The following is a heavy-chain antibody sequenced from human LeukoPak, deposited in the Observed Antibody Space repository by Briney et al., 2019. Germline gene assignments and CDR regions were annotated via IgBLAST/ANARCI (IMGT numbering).Heavy chain of an antibody. CDR2: ISYDGSNK. CDR3: ASRGITMVRGVTGGDRSGRTELYY. D-gene: IGHD3-10*01. CDR1: GFTFSSYA. Sequence: GGSLRLSCAASGFTFSSYAMHWVRQAPGKGLEWVAVISYDGSNKYYADSVKGRFTISRDNSKNTLYLQMNSLRAEDTAVYYCASRGITMVRGVTGGDRSGRTELYYWGHGTLVTVSS. J-gene: IGHJ4*01. V-gene: IGHV3-30*04.